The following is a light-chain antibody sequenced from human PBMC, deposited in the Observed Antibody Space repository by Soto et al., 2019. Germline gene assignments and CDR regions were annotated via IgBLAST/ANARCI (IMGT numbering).Light chain of an antibody. CDR2: AAS. CDR1: QSISSY. Sequence: DIQMTQSPSSLSASVGDRVTITCRASQSISSYLNWYQQKPGKAPKLLIYAASSLQSGVPSRFSGSGSGTDFTLTISRLEPEDFAVYYCQQCGSSPWTFGQGTKVDI. V-gene: IGKV1-39*01. CDR3: QQCGSSPWT. J-gene: IGKJ1*01.